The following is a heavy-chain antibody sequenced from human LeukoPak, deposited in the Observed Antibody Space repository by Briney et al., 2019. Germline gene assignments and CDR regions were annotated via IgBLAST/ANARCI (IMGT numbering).Heavy chain of an antibody. CDR2: IIPIFGIA. D-gene: IGHD1-26*01. V-gene: IGHV1-69*10. CDR3: ARDPGEVGAKEGNNWFDP. J-gene: IGHJ5*02. CDR1: GSTFSSYA. Sequence: PVKFSCKASGSTFSSYAISWVRQAPGQGLEWMGGIIPIFGIANLAQKFQGRVAFTATKPTRPASMRLGSLRSEDTAVYYCARDPGEVGAKEGNNWFDPWGQGTLVTVSS.